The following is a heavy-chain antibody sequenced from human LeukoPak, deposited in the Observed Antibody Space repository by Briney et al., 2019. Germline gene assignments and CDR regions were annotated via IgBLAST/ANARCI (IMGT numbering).Heavy chain of an antibody. CDR1: GFTFSSYA. D-gene: IGHD6-6*01. Sequence: GGSLRPSCAASGFTFSSYAMSWVRQAPGKGLEWVAVISYDGSNKYYADSVKGRFTISRDNSKNTLYLQMNSLRAEDTAVYYCAKDSSIAARYYFDYWGQGTLVTVSS. V-gene: IGHV3-30*18. CDR2: ISYDGSNK. J-gene: IGHJ4*02. CDR3: AKDSSIAARYYFDY.